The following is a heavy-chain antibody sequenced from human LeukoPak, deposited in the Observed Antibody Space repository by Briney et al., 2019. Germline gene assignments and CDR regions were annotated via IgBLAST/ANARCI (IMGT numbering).Heavy chain of an antibody. Sequence: AGGSLRLSCAASGFTFSSYAMSWVRQAPGKGLEWVSAISGSGGSTYYADSVKGRFTISRDNSKNTLYLQMNSLRAEDTAVYYCAKDGYYGSGSYGGYFDYWGQGTLVTVSS. CDR2: ISGSGGST. J-gene: IGHJ4*02. CDR1: GFTFSSYA. D-gene: IGHD3-10*01. CDR3: AKDGYYGSGSYGGYFDY. V-gene: IGHV3-23*01.